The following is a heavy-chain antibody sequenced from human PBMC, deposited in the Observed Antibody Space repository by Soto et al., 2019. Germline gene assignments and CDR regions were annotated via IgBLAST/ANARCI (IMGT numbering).Heavy chain of an antibody. D-gene: IGHD3-3*01. CDR3: ARGFYDFWSGYLHYYYYGMDV. J-gene: IGHJ6*02. CDR2: IYTSGST. CDR1: GGSISSYY. V-gene: IGHV4-4*07. Sequence: PSETLSLTCTVSGGSISSYYWSWIRQPAGKGLEWIGRIYTSGSTNYNPSLKSRVTMSVDTSKNQFSLKLSSVTAADTAVYYCARGFYDFWSGYLHYYYYGMDVWGQGTTVT.